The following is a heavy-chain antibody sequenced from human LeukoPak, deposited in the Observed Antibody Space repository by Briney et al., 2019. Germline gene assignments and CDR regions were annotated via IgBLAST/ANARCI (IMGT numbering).Heavy chain of an antibody. CDR3: ARDLGYSASSERFDWFDP. J-gene: IGHJ5*02. D-gene: IGHD5-24*01. Sequence: SETLSLTCSVSGGSISSFHWSWIRQPPGKGLEWIGYIYYTGSTKYNPSLKSRVTISADTSKNQFSLKVSSVTAADTAVYYCARDLGYSASSERFDWFDPWGQGTLVTVSS. CDR1: GGSISSFH. CDR2: IYYTGST. V-gene: IGHV4-59*01.